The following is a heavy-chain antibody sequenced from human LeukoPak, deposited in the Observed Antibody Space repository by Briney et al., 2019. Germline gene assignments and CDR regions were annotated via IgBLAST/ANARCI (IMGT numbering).Heavy chain of an antibody. V-gene: IGHV3-74*03. CDR3: AKDARRYSGWYFFDH. J-gene: IGHJ4*02. Sequence: GGSLRLSCAASGFSFSSYWMHWVRQAPGKGLVWVSRISTDGSSTTNADSVKGRFTISRDNAKNTLYLQMNSLRVDDTAIYYCAKDARRYSGWYFFDHWGQGTLVTVSS. CDR2: ISTDGSST. D-gene: IGHD6-19*01. CDR1: GFSFSSYW.